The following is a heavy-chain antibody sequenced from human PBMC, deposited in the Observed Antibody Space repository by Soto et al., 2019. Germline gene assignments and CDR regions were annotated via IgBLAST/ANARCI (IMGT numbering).Heavy chain of an antibody. V-gene: IGHV1-46*01. CDR1: GYIFTSYY. CDR3: AREEDAGYFATSSNPLDI. D-gene: IGHD3-9*01. CDR2: INPSGGST. J-gene: IGHJ3*02. Sequence: ASVKVSCKASGYIFTSYYMNWVRQAPGQGLEWMGMINPSGGSTHYAQKFQGRVTMTRDTSTSTVYMEVSSLRSEDTAVYYCAREEDAGYFATSSNPLDIWGQGTMVTVSS.